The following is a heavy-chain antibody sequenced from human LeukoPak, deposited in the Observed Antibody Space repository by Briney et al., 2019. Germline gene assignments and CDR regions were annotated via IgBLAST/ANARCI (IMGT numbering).Heavy chain of an antibody. CDR2: IKQDGSEK. J-gene: IGHJ6*02. Sequence: GSLRLSCAASGFTFSSYWMSWVRQAPGKGLEWVANIKQDGSEKYYVDSVKGRFTISRDNAKNSLYLQMNSLRAEDTAVYYCARDGIRIVVVPAAEYYYYYGMDVWGQGTTVTVSS. CDR1: GFTFSSYW. D-gene: IGHD2-2*01. V-gene: IGHV3-7*01. CDR3: ARDGIRIVVVPAAEYYYYYGMDV.